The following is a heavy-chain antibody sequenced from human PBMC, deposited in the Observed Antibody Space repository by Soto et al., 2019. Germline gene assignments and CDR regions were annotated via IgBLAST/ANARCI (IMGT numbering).Heavy chain of an antibody. Sequence: SETLSLTCTVSGGSITTIDYYWTWIRQLPGEGLECIAYIHHAGPTYYNPSLQSRITISVDTSQNQFSLKLNSVTAADTAVCFCAGKPNALSYFDYWGQGALVTVSS. D-gene: IGHD2-8*01. V-gene: IGHV4-31*03. CDR3: AGKPNALSYFDY. CDR1: GGSITTIDYY. CDR2: IHHAGPT. J-gene: IGHJ4*02.